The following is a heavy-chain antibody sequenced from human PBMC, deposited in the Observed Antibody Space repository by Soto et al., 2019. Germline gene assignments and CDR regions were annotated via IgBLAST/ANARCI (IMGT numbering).Heavy chain of an antibody. Sequence: GGSLRLSCAASGFTFSSYAMSWVRQAPGKGLEWVSAISGSGGSTYYADSVKGRFTISRDNSKNTLYLQMNSLRAEDTAVYYCAKFFRFRGGSRNYFDYWGQGTLVTVSS. CDR2: ISGSGGST. J-gene: IGHJ4*02. CDR1: GFTFSSYA. V-gene: IGHV3-23*01. D-gene: IGHD1-26*01. CDR3: AKFFRFRGGSRNYFDY.